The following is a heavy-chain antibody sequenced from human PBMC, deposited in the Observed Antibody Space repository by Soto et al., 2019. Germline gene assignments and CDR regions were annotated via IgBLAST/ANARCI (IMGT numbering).Heavy chain of an antibody. CDR2: INPNSGGT. J-gene: IGHJ6*02. Sequence: QVQLVQAGAEVKKPGASVKVSCKASGYTFTGYYMHWVRQAPGQGLEWMGWINPNSGGTNYAQKFQGWVTMTRDTSISTAYMELSRMRSDDTAVYYCARDLHSSGYYSVYYYYGMDVWGQGTTVTVSS. D-gene: IGHD3-22*01. V-gene: IGHV1-2*04. CDR3: ARDLHSSGYYSVYYYYGMDV. CDR1: GYTFTGYY.